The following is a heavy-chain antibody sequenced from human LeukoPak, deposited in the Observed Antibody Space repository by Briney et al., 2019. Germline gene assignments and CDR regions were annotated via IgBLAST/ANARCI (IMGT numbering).Heavy chain of an antibody. CDR3: ARDNGVVHGVYYMDV. Sequence: GGSLRHSCAASGFTLCYHWMTSVRQAPGKGLEWVADIKQYGSEKLYVKSVRGRFTIARDNAKMSLFLQMNSLRAEDTAVYYCARDNGVVHGVYYMDVWGKGTTVAVS. J-gene: IGHJ6*03. D-gene: IGHD3-3*01. CDR2: IKQYGSEK. V-gene: IGHV3-7*01. CDR1: GFTLCYHW.